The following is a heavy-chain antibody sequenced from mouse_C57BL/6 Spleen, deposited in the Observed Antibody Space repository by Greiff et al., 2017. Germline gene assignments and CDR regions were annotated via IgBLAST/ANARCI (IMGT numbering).Heavy chain of an antibody. CDR1: GYTFTSYW. V-gene: IGHV1-50*01. J-gene: IGHJ4*01. CDR2: LAPSDSYT. Sequence: QVQLQQPGAELVKPGASVKLSCKASGYTFTSYWMKWVKQRPGQGLEWIGELAPSDSYTNSNQKFKGKATLTVDTSSSTAYMQLSSLTADDSAVYYCARKDYEGAMDYWGQGTSVTVAS. D-gene: IGHD2-4*01. CDR3: ARKDYEGAMDY.